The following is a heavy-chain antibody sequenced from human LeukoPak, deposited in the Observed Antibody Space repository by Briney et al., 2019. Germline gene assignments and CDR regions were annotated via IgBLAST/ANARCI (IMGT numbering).Heavy chain of an antibody. Sequence: PSGTLSLTCNVSGGSISSGSHFWNWFRQPAGRTLEWIGRMSTRGDTNYNPSLRSRVTISTDTSKNHFSLKMLSVTAADTATYYCAKGRGNNPCDDWGQGILVTVSS. V-gene: IGHV4-61*02. CDR2: MSTRGDT. J-gene: IGHJ4*02. CDR1: GGSISSGSHF. D-gene: IGHD5-24*01. CDR3: AKGRGNNPCDD.